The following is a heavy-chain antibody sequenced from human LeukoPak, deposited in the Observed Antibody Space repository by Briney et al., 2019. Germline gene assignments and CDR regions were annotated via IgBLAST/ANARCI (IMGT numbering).Heavy chain of an antibody. Sequence: GGSLRLSCAASGFTFSSYGMHWVRQAPGKGLEWVAVIWYDGSNKYYADSVKGRFTIFRDNSKNTLYLQMNSLRAEDTAVYYCARENVVGIAAAGRVFDYWGQGTLVTVSS. CDR3: ARENVVGIAAAGRVFDY. CDR2: IWYDGSNK. V-gene: IGHV3-33*01. CDR1: GFTFSSYG. D-gene: IGHD6-13*01. J-gene: IGHJ4*02.